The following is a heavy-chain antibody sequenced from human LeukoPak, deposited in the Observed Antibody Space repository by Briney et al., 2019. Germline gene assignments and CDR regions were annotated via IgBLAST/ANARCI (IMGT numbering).Heavy chain of an antibody. V-gene: IGHV4-39*07. CDR1: DGSISSSSYY. CDR2: IYYSGST. Sequence: PSETLSLTCTVSDGSISSSSYYWGWIRQPPGKGLEWIGSIYYSGSTNYNPSLKSRVTISVDTSKNQFSLKLSSVTAADTAVYYCASSPTVTTPLDYWGQGTLVTVSS. J-gene: IGHJ4*02. D-gene: IGHD4-17*01. CDR3: ASSPTVTTPLDY.